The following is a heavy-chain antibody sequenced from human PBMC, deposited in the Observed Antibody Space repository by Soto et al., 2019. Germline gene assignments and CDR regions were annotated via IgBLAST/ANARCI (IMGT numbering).Heavy chain of an antibody. CDR1: GFTFSSYA. Sequence: GGSLRLSCAASGFTFSSYAMNWVRQAPGKGLEWVSVISGSGGSTYYADSVKGRFTISRDNSKSTLYLQMNSLRADDTAVYYCASRSSGWYFDYWGQGTLVTVSS. D-gene: IGHD6-19*01. CDR2: ISGSGGST. J-gene: IGHJ4*02. V-gene: IGHV3-23*01. CDR3: ASRSSGWYFDY.